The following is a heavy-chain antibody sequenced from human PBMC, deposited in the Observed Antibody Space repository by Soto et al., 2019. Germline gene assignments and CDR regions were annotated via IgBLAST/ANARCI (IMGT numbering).Heavy chain of an antibody. CDR3: AGPSGYCSSAGCPLGY. J-gene: IGHJ4*02. V-gene: IGHV1-69*02. CDR1: GGTFSSYT. D-gene: IGHD2-2*01. Sequence: QVQLVQSGAEVKKPGSSVKVSCKASGGTFSSYTISWVRQAPGQGLEWMGRIIPILGIANYAQKFQGRVTLTEDNSTSQAYMALSSLRSDDTAVYYCAGPSGYCSSAGCPLGYWGQGTLVTVSS. CDR2: IIPILGIA.